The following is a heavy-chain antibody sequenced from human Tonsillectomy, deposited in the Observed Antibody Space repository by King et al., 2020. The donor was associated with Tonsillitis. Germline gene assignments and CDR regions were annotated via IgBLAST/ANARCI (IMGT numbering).Heavy chain of an antibody. Sequence: VQLVESGSELKKPGASVKLSCKASGYTFTSYGINWVRQAPGQGLEWMGWINTATGKPTYAQAFIGRFVFSLDTSVSTADLQISSLKTEDTAVYYCVRGGAIQCFDWYPHFVSWGQGSLVTVSS. D-gene: IGHD3-9*01. CDR1: GYTFTSYG. CDR2: INTATGKP. J-gene: IGHJ4*02. V-gene: IGHV7-4-1*02. CDR3: VRGGAIQCFDWYPHFVS.